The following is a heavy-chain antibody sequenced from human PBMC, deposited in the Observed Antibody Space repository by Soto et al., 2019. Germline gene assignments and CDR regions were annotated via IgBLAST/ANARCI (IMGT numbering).Heavy chain of an antibody. CDR2: ISAYNTNT. Sequence: QVQLVQSGAEVKEPVASVKVSCKTSGYSFTSYHISWVRQAPGQGLEWMGWISAYNTNTNYAQKFQGRVTMTTDTLTSTAYMELRSLRSDDTAVYYCARDTPPTDYWGQGTLVTVSS. V-gene: IGHV1-18*01. CDR3: ARDTPPTDY. J-gene: IGHJ4*02. CDR1: GYSFTSYH.